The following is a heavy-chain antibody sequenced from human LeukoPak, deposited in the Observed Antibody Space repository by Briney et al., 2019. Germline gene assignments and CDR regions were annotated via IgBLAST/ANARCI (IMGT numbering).Heavy chain of an antibody. D-gene: IGHD3-3*01. CDR2: IYYSGST. V-gene: IGHV4-59*01. CDR1: GGSISSYY. CDR3: ARGYDFWSGFWDY. J-gene: IGHJ4*02. Sequence: SETLSLTCTVSGGSISSYYWSWIRQPPGKGLEWIGYIYYSGSTNYNPPLKSRVTISVDTSKKQFSLKLSSVTAADTAVYYGARGYDFWSGFWDYWGQGTLVTVSS.